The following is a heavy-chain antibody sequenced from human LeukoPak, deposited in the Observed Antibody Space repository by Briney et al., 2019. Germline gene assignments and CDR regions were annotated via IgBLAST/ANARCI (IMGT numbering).Heavy chain of an antibody. V-gene: IGHV3-30*18. D-gene: IGHD3-22*01. CDR3: AKDLSLYYYDSSGSDY. Sequence: GRSLRLSCAASGFTFSSYGMHWVRQAPGKGLEWVAFISYDGSNKNYADSVKGRFTISRDNSKNTLYLQMNSLRAEDTAVYYGAKDLSLYYYDSSGSDYWGQGTLVTVSS. CDR2: ISYDGSNK. J-gene: IGHJ4*02. CDR1: GFTFSSYG.